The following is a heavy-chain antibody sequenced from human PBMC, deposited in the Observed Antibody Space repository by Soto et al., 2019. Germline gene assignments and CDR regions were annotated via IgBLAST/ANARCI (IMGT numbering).Heavy chain of an antibody. J-gene: IGHJ3*02. D-gene: IGHD2-21*01. CDR2: IKQDESEK. CDR3: ARGGDRLNDALAI. Sequence: EVQLVESGGGLVQPGGSLRVSCKASGFTISSYWMSWVRQAPGKGLEWVANIKQDESEKYYEDSVNGRFTISRDNAKNSLALQMNSLRAEDTAMYYCARGGDRLNDALAIWGQGTMVTVSS. V-gene: IGHV3-7*01. CDR1: GFTISSYW.